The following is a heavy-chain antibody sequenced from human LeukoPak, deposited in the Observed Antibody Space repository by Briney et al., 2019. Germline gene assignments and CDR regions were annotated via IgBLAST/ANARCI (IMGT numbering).Heavy chain of an antibody. CDR2: ISYDGSNK. CDR1: GFTFSSYA. J-gene: IGHJ6*02. V-gene: IGHV3-30-3*01. Sequence: GGSLRLSCAASGFTFSSYAMHWVRQAPGKGLEWVAVISYDGSNKYYADSVKGRFTISRDNSKNTLYQQMNSLRAEDTAVYYCAKVGGWTFSYGMDVWGQGTTVTVSS. D-gene: IGHD6-19*01. CDR3: AKVGGWTFSYGMDV.